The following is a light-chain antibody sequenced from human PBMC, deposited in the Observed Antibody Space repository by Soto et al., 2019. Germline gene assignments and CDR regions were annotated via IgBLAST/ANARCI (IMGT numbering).Light chain of an antibody. CDR2: GAS. CDR1: QSVSSSS. CDR3: HQYGSLPRT. V-gene: IGKV3-20*01. Sequence: EIVLTQSPGTLSLSPGERATLSCRASQSVSSSSLAWYQQKPGQAPRLLIYGASSRATAIPDRFSGSGSGTDFTLTISRLEPEDFAVYYSHQYGSLPRTFGQGTNVEIK. J-gene: IGKJ1*01.